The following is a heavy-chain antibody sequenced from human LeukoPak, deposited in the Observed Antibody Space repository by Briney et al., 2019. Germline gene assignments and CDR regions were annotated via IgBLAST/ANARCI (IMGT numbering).Heavy chain of an antibody. J-gene: IGHJ4*02. CDR2: IYYSGST. CDR1: GGSISSYY. V-gene: IGHV4-59*01. D-gene: IGHD3-22*01. CDR3: ARYYYDSSGYYYGGEYYFDY. Sequence: SETLSLTCTVSGGSISSYYWSWIRQPPGKGLEWFGYIYYSGSTNYNPSLKSGVTISVDTSKNQFSLKLSSVTAADTAVYYCARYYYDSSGYYYGGEYYFDYWGQGTLVTVSS.